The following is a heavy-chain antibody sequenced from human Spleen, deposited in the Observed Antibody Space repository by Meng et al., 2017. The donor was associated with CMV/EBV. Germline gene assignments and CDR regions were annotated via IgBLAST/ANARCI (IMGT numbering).Heavy chain of an antibody. V-gene: IGHV1-2*02. CDR2: INPNSGDT. Sequence: GSPLTAYYIHWVRQTPREGLEWMGWINPNSGDTNYAQKFQGRVTMTRDTSVSTAYMELTRLRSDDTAVYYCARPRYCSDTSCSYFDSWGRGTLVTVSS. CDR3: ARPRYCSDTSCSYFDS. CDR1: GSPLTAYY. D-gene: IGHD2-2*01. J-gene: IGHJ4*02.